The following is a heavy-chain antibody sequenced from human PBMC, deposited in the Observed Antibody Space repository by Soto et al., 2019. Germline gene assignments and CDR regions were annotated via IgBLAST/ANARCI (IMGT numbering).Heavy chain of an antibody. CDR3: ARVGRSIAARLKAYYYYGMDV. CDR1: GCTFSSYA. Sequence: SVKVSCKASGCTFSSYAISWVRQAPGQGLEWMGGIIPIFGTANYAQKFQGRVTITADESTSTAYMELSSLRSEDTAVYYCARVGRSIAARLKAYYYYGMDVWGQGTTVTVSS. CDR2: IIPIFGTA. D-gene: IGHD6-6*01. V-gene: IGHV1-69*13. J-gene: IGHJ6*02.